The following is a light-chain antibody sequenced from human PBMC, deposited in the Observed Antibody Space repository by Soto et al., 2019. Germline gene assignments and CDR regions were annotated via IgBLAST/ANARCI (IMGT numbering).Light chain of an antibody. CDR1: QSISSY. CDR2: AAS. Sequence: DIQMTQSPSSLSSSVRERFTITCRASQSISSYLNWYQQKPGKAPKLLIYAASSLQSGVPSRFSGSGSGTDFTLTISSLQPEDFATYYCQQSYSTPQTFGQGTKVDI. V-gene: IGKV1-39*01. J-gene: IGKJ1*01. CDR3: QQSYSTPQT.